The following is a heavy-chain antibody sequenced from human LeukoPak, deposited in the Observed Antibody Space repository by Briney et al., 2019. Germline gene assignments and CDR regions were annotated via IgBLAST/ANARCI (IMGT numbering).Heavy chain of an antibody. D-gene: IGHD3-3*01. CDR2: ISGSGGGT. CDR3: AKGRYDFWSGYSNYYYMDV. J-gene: IGHJ6*03. Sequence: GGSLRLSCAASGFTFSTYAMSWVRQAAGKGLEWVSLISGSGGGTYYADSVKGRFTISRDNSKNTLYLQMNSLRAEDTAVYYCAKGRYDFWSGYSNYYYMDVWGKGTTVIVSS. V-gene: IGHV3-23*01. CDR1: GFTFSTYA.